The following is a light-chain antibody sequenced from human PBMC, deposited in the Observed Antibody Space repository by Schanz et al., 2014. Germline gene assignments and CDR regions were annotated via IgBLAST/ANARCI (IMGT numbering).Light chain of an antibody. J-gene: IGLJ3*02. CDR3: CSYAGSTNLR. Sequence: QSALTQPRSVSGSPGQSVTISCTGTSSDIGAYNFVSWYQQHPGKAPKLMIYDVSKRPSGVPDRFSGSKSGNTASLTVSGLQAEDEADYYCCSYAGSTNLRFGGGTKVTVL. CDR1: SSDIGAYNF. CDR2: DVS. V-gene: IGLV2-11*01.